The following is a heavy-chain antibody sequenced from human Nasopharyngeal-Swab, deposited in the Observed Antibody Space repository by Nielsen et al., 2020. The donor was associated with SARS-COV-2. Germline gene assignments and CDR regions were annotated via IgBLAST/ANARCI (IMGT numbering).Heavy chain of an antibody. J-gene: IGHJ6*04. CDR2: ISSSSSYT. V-gene: IGHV3-11*06. Sequence: GESLKISCAASGFTFSDYYMSWIRQAPGKGLEWVSYISSSSSYTNYADSVKGRFTISRDNAKNSLYLQMNSLRAEDTAVYYCTSRSTTVTTSLRADVWGKGTTVTVSS. CDR1: GFTFSDYY. CDR3: TSRSTTVTTSLRADV. D-gene: IGHD4-17*01.